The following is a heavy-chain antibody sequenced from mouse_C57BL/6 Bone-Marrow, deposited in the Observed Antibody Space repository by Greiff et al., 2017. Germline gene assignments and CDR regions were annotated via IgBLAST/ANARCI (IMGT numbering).Heavy chain of an antibody. CDR3: RKHSSGHDY. Sequence: VQLQQSGAELVRPGASVTLSCKASGYTFTDYEMHWVQQTPVPGLEWIGAIDPETGGTAYNQKFKGKAILTADKSSSTAYMELRSLTSEDSAVYCCRKHSSGHDYWGQGTTLTVSS. CDR2: IDPETGGT. V-gene: IGHV1-15*01. D-gene: IGHD3-2*02. J-gene: IGHJ2*01. CDR1: GYTFTDYE.